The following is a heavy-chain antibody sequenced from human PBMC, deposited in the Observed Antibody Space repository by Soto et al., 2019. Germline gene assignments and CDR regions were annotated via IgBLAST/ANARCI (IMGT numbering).Heavy chain of an antibody. J-gene: IGHJ6*03. D-gene: IGHD3-10*01. CDR2: IDHSGST. V-gene: IGHV4-34*01. Sequence: QVQLQQWGAGLLKPSETLSLTCAVYGGSFSGYYWSWIRQPPGKGLEWIGEIDHSGSTNYNPSLKSRVTISVDTSKNQFSLKLSSVTAADTAVYYCARGSYYGSGSYYLYYYYYMDVWGKGTTVTVSS. CDR3: ARGSYYGSGSYYLYYYYYMDV. CDR1: GGSFSGYY.